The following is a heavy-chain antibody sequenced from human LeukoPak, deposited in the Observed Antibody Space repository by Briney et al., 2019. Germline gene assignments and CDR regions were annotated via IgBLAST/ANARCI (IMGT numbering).Heavy chain of an antibody. D-gene: IGHD2-15*01. CDR3: ARQDCSGGSCYYYFDY. CDR2: IYPGDSDT. V-gene: IGHV5-51*01. Sequence: GESLKISCKGSGYSFTSYRIGWVRQMPGKGLEWMGIIYPGDSDTRYSPSFQGQVTISADKSISTAYLQWSSLKASDTAMYYCARQDCSGGSCYYYFDYWGQGTLVTVSS. J-gene: IGHJ4*02. CDR1: GYSFTSYR.